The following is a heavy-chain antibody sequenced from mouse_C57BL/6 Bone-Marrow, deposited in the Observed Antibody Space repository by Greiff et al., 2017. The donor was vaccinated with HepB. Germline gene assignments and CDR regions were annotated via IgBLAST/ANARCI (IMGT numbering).Heavy chain of an antibody. V-gene: IGHV1-5*01. Sequence: EVQLQESGTVLARPGASVKMSCKTSGYTFTSYWMHWVKQRPGQGLEWIGAIYPGNSDTSYNQKFKGKAKLTAVTSASTAYMELSSLTNEDSAVYYCTRSRGRITTVGATRGFAYWGQGTLVTVSA. CDR3: TRSRGRITTVGATRGFAY. D-gene: IGHD1-1*01. J-gene: IGHJ3*01. CDR1: GYTFTSYW. CDR2: IYPGNSDT.